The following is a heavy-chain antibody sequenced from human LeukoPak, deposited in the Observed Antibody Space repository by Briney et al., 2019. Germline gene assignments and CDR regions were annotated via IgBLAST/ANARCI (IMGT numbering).Heavy chain of an antibody. CDR3: ARESITLIRGVPFNWFDP. CDR2: IYYSGST. J-gene: IGHJ5*02. D-gene: IGHD3-10*01. V-gene: IGHV4-59*01. Sequence: SETLSLTCTVSGGSISSYYWSWIRQPPGKGLEWIGNIYYSGSTNYNPSLKSRVTISVDTSKNQFSLKLSSVTAADTAVYYCARESITLIRGVPFNWFDPWGQGTLVTVSS. CDR1: GGSISSYY.